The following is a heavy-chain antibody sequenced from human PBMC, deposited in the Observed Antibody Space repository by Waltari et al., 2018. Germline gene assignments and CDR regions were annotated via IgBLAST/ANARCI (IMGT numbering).Heavy chain of an antibody. D-gene: IGHD6-13*01. CDR3: AKALTLSSTWDMH. Sequence: EVQLVESGGGLVQPGGSLRLSCAASGFTFSMYDISWVRQVPGKGLECVSSIRGSGARTNDADSVKGRFTNSRDYSKNTVYLQMDSLRTDDTAVYYCAKALTLSSTWDMHWGQGTLVTVSS. V-gene: IGHV3-23*04. CDR1: GFTFSMYD. CDR2: IRGSGART. J-gene: IGHJ4*02.